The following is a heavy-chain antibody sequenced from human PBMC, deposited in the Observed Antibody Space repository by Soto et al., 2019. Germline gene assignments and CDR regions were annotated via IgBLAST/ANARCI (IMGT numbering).Heavy chain of an antibody. CDR3: ARQGIVVVVAATRPGWFDP. CDR2: IYYSGST. CDR1: GGSISSSSYY. V-gene: IGHV4-39*01. J-gene: IGHJ5*02. D-gene: IGHD2-15*01. Sequence: KPSETLSLTCTVSGGSISSSSYYWGWIRQPPGKGLEWIGSIYYSGSTYYNPSLKSRVTISVDTSKNQFSLKLSSVTAADTAVYYCARQGIVVVVAATRPGWFDPWGQGTLVTVSS.